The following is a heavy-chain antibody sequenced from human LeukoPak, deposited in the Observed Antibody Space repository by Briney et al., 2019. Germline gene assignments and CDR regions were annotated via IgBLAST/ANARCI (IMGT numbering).Heavy chain of an antibody. D-gene: IGHD4-23*01. Sequence: GASVKVSCKASGYTFTSYYMHWVRQAPGQGLEWMGIINPSGGSTSYAQKFQGRVTMTRDTSTSTVYMELSSLRSEDTAVYYCARESGGNSEGDGMDVWGQGTTVTVSS. CDR2: INPSGGST. CDR1: GYTFTSYY. CDR3: ARESGGNSEGDGMDV. J-gene: IGHJ6*02. V-gene: IGHV1-46*01.